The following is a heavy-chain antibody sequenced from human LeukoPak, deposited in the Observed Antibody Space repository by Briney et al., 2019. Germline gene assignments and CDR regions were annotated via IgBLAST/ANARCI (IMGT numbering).Heavy chain of an antibody. CDR3: AKDYGTDDSGRRGYLDN. Sequence: PGGSLRLSCAASGFTFSDYYMSWIRQAPGKGLEWVSYISSSGSTIYYADSVKGRFTISRDNAKNSLYLQMNSLRVEDTAVYYCAKDYGTDDSGRRGYLDNWGRGALVTVSS. CDR1: GFTFSDYY. V-gene: IGHV3-11*04. J-gene: IGHJ4*02. CDR2: ISSSGSTI. D-gene: IGHD3-10*01.